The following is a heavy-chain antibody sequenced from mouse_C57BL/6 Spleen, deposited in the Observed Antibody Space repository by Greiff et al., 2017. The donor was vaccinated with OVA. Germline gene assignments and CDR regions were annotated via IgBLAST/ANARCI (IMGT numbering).Heavy chain of an antibody. D-gene: IGHD2-5*01. V-gene: IGHV1-80*01. CDR1: GYAFSSYW. J-gene: IGHJ2*01. CDR2: IYPGDGDT. CDR3: ARHDYSNYGFDY. Sequence: VQLQQSGAELVKTGASVKISCKASGYAFSSYWMNWVKQRPGKGLEWIGQIYPGDGDTNYNGKFKGKATLTADKSSSTAYMQLSSLTSEDSAVYFCARHDYSNYGFDYWGQGTTLTVSS.